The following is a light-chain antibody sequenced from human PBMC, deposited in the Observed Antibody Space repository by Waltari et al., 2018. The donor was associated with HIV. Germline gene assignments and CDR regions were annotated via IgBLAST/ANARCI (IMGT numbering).Light chain of an antibody. V-gene: IGLV1-47*01. CDR1: NSHSERNY. CDR2: RNS. J-gene: IGLJ1*01. Sequence: QSLLTPQASASATPVPGITIACSAENSHSERNYVYWYQQLPGTAPKVFIYRNSQRPSGVPDRFSGSKSGTSTSLIIRGLRSGDEADYYCASWDDSLNAFVFGTGTKVTVL. CDR3: ASWDDSLNAFV.